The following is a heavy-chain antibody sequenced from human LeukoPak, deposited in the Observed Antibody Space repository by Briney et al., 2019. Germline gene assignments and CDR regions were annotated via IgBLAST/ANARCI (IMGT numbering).Heavy chain of an antibody. V-gene: IGHV3-30*04. CDR3: ARGGLDFDY. CDR1: GFTFSSYA. J-gene: IGHJ4*02. CDR2: ISYDGSNK. D-gene: IGHD2-2*03. Sequence: GGSLGLSCTASGFTFSSYAMHWVRQAPGKGLEWVAVISYDGSNKYYADSVKGRFTISRDNSKNTLYLQMNSLRAGDTAVYYCARGGLDFDYWGQGTLVTVSS.